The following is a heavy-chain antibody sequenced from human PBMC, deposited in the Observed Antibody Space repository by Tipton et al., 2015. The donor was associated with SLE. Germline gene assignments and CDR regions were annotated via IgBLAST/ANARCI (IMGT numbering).Heavy chain of an antibody. D-gene: IGHD6-6*01. CDR2: IYYSGST. CDR1: GGSISSHY. Sequence: PGLVKPSETLSLSCTVSGGSISSHYWNWIRQPPGKGLEWIGHIYYSGSTNYNPSLKSRVTISVDTSKNQFSLTLTSLIAADTAVYYCAREDEYSSSPGSFDFWGRGTMVTVSS. CDR3: AREDEYSSSPGSFDF. J-gene: IGHJ3*01. V-gene: IGHV4-59*11.